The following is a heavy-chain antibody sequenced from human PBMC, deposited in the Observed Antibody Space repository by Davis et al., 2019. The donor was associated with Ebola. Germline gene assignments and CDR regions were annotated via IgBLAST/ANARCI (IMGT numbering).Heavy chain of an antibody. Sequence: SVKVSCKASGGTFSTYAISWVRQAPGHGLEWMGSIMPILGTANYAQKFQDRLTITADESRITAYLELSSLRSEDTAVYYCAKDRYYDNSPLYFESETWGQGTLVTVSS. CDR1: GGTFSTYA. V-gene: IGHV1-69*11. CDR2: IMPILGTA. CDR3: AKDRYYDNSPLYFESET. D-gene: IGHD3-22*01. J-gene: IGHJ4*02.